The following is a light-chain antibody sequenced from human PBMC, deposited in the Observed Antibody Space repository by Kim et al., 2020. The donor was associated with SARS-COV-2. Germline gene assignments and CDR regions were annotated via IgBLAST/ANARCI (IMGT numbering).Light chain of an antibody. V-gene: IGLV3-1*01. CDR1: KLGDKY. Sequence: SYELTQPPSVSVSPGQTASITCSGDKLGDKYACWYQQKPGQPPVLVIYHDSKRPSGIPERFSGSNSGNTATLTISGTQAMDEADYYCQAWDSSTVVLGGG. J-gene: IGLJ2*01. CDR2: HDS. CDR3: QAWDSSTVV.